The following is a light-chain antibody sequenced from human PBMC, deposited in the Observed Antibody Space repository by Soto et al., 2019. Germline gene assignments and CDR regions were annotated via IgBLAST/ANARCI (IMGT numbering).Light chain of an antibody. CDR2: QDT. CDR1: KLGDKN. CDR3: QAWDSDTFYV. Sequence: ELTQSPSASVSPGQTATITCSGDKLGDKNVCWYQQKSGQSPVLVIYQDTKRLSGIPERFSGSNSGNTATLTISGTQAMDEADYYCQAWDSDTFYVFGTGTKVTVL. J-gene: IGLJ1*01. V-gene: IGLV3-1*01.